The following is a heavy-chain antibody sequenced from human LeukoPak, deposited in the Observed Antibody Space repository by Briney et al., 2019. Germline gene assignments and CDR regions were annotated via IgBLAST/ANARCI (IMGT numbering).Heavy chain of an antibody. Sequence: SETLSLTCAVYGGSFSGYYWSWIRQPPGKGLEWIGYIYYSGSTNYNPSLKSRVTISVDTSKNQFSLKLSSVTAADTAVYYCARVHSSGWYSAVDYWGQGTLVTVSS. V-gene: IGHV4-59*01. CDR2: IYYSGST. CDR3: ARVHSSGWYSAVDY. CDR1: GGSFSGYY. J-gene: IGHJ4*02. D-gene: IGHD6-19*01.